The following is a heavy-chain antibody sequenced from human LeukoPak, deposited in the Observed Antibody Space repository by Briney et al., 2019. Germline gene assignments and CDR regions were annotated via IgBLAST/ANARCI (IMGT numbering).Heavy chain of an antibody. CDR3: ESSTRWGDYFDY. J-gene: IGHJ4*02. CDR1: GGSISSYY. CDR2: IYYSGST. D-gene: IGHD3-16*01. V-gene: IGHV4-59*01. Sequence: SETLSLTCTVSGGSISSYYWSWIRQPPGKGLEWIGYIYYSGSTNYNPSLKSRVTISVDTSKNQFSLKLNSVTAADTAVYYCESSTRWGDYFDYWGQGTLVTVSS.